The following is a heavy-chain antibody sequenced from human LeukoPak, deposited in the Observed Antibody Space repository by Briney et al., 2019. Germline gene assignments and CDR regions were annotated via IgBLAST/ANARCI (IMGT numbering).Heavy chain of an antibody. Sequence: GESLRISCKGSGYSFTSYWISWVRQMPGKGLEWMGRIDPSDSYTNYSPSFQGHVTISADKSISTAYLQWSSLKASDTAMYYCARHAAYCSSTGCYSSRYYFDYWGQGTLVTVSS. V-gene: IGHV5-10-1*01. J-gene: IGHJ4*02. CDR1: GYSFTSYW. CDR2: IDPSDSYT. D-gene: IGHD2-2*01. CDR3: ARHAAYCSSTGCYSSRYYFDY.